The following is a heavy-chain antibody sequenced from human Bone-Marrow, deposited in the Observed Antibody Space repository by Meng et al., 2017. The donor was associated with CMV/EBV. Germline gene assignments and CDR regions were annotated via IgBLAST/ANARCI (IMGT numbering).Heavy chain of an antibody. Sequence: GESLKISCQGSGYSFTNYWIVWVRQMPEKGLECMGIIYPGDSETRYSPSFQGQVTISADQSICTAYLQWSSLKASDTAIYYCARGGARYGTTDAFDVWGQGTMVTVSS. CDR3: ARGGARYGTTDAFDV. J-gene: IGHJ3*01. CDR1: GYSFTNYW. V-gene: IGHV5-51*01. CDR2: IYPGDSET. D-gene: IGHD1-7*01.